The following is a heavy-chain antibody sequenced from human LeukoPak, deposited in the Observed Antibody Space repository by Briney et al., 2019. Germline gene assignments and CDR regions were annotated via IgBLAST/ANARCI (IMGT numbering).Heavy chain of an antibody. CDR1: GGTFSSYA. CDR3: ASVIWFGELYP. J-gene: IGHJ5*02. Sequence: ASVKVSCKASGGTFSSYAISWVRQAPGQGLEWTGGIIPIFGTANYAQKLQGRVTMTTDTSTSTAYMELRSLRSDDTAVYYCASVIWFGELYPWGQGTLVTVSS. CDR2: IIPIFGTA. V-gene: IGHV1-69*05. D-gene: IGHD3-10*01.